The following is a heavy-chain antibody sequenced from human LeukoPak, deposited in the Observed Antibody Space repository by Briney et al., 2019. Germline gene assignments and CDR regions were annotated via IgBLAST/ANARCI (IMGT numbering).Heavy chain of an antibody. CDR3: ARANFLYCSSSTCLFDY. CDR2: INPSDGGT. V-gene: IGHV1-2*02. J-gene: IGHJ4*02. CDR1: GYTFTDYY. Sequence: ASVKVSCTASGYTFTDYYMHWVRQAPGQGLEWMGWINPSDGGTNYAHKVQGRVTMTRDTSISTDHMEVSRLRSDDTAVYYCARANFLYCSSSTCLFDYWGQGTLVTVSS. D-gene: IGHD2-2*01.